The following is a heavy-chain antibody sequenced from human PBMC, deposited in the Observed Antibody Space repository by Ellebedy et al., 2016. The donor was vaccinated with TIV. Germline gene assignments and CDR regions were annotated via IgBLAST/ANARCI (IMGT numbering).Heavy chain of an antibody. J-gene: IGHJ6*02. CDR2: SHYTGNS. D-gene: IGHD1-7*01. CDR3: GGAVLGTYGIDV. Sequence: LRLSXTVSDGSSHNHYWSWVRQPPGKGLEWIGFSHYTGNSNYNPSIKSRASISVDTPRNQFSLRLTSVTAADTAVYYRGGAVLGTYGIDVWGQGTTVTVSS. V-gene: IGHV4-59*11. CDR1: DGSSHNHY.